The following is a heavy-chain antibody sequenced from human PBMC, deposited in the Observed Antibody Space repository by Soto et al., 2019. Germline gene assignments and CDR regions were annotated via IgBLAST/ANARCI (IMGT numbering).Heavy chain of an antibody. Sequence: EVELVESGGGLVQPGGSLRLSCAASGFTVRGNYMTWVRQAPGKGLEWVSIIYSGGNTYYADSVRGRFTISRHNSMNTLYLQMSNVRAGDTAVYCCAKGRGAQQYYFDYWGQGILVTVSS. CDR3: AKGRGAQQYYFDY. CDR2: IYSGGNT. D-gene: IGHD2-2*01. V-gene: IGHV3-53*04. CDR1: GFTVRGNY. J-gene: IGHJ4*02.